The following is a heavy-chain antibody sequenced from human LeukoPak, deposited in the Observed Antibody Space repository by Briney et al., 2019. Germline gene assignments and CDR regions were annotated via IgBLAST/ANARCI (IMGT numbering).Heavy chain of an antibody. V-gene: IGHV3-23*01. Sequence: QPGGSLRLSCAASGFTFSSYAMSWVRQAPGKGLEWVSSISGSGGSTYYADSVKGRFTISRDKSKNTLYLQMNSLRAEDTAVYYCAKAPYSGNYWTLDYWGQGTLVTVSS. J-gene: IGHJ4*02. D-gene: IGHD1-26*01. CDR1: GFTFSSYA. CDR3: AKAPYSGNYWTLDY. CDR2: ISGSGGST.